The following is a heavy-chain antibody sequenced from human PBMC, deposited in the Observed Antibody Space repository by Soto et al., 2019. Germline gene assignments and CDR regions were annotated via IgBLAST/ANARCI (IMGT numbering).Heavy chain of an antibody. D-gene: IGHD3-22*01. Sequence: PSETLSLTCTVSGGSISSGVYYWSWIRQHPGKGLEWIGYIYYSGSTNYNPSLKSRVTISVDTSKNQFSLKLSSVTAADTAVYYCARGQYYYDSRGEDYWGQGTLVTVSS. CDR1: GGSISSGVYY. J-gene: IGHJ4*02. CDR2: IYYSGST. CDR3: ARGQYYYDSRGEDY. V-gene: IGHV4-61*08.